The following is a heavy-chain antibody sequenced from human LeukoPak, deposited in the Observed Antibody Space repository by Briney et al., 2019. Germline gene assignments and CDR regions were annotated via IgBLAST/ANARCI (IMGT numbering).Heavy chain of an antibody. CDR2: MNPNSDNT. CDR3: ARDRVVGPTDAFDI. D-gene: IGHD1-26*01. V-gene: IGHV1-8*01. CDR1: GYTFTSYD. Sequence: ASVKVSCKASGYTFTSYDINWVRQATGQGLEWMGWMNPNSDNTGYAQKFQGRVTMTRNTSISTAYMELSSLRSEDTAVYYCARDRVVGPTDAFDIWGQGTMVTVSS. J-gene: IGHJ3*02.